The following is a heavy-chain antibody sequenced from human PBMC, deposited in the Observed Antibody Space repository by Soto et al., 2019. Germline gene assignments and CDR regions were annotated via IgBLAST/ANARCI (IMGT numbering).Heavy chain of an antibody. V-gene: IGHV1-18*01. CDR2: ISAYNGNT. J-gene: IGHJ4*02. CDR3: ARAVSTKTAPIDY. CDR1: GGTFSSYA. D-gene: IGHD4-17*01. Sequence: ASVKVSCKASGGTFSSYAISWVRQAPGQGLEWMGWISAYNGNTNYAQKLQGRVTMTTDTSTSTAYMELRSLGSDDTAVYYCARAVSTKTAPIDYWGQGTLVTVSS.